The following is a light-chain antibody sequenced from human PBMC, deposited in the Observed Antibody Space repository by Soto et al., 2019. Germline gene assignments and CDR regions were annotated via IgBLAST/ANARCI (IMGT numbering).Light chain of an antibody. J-gene: IGKJ2*01. CDR1: QSVSSSY. CDR3: QQYGSSPPYT. V-gene: IGKV3-20*01. Sequence: EIVLTQYPGTLSLSPVERATLSCMASQSVSSSYLAWYQQKPGQAPRLLIYGASSRATGIPDRFSGSESGTDFTLTISRLEPEDFAVYYCQQYGSSPPYTFGQRTKLEIK. CDR2: GAS.